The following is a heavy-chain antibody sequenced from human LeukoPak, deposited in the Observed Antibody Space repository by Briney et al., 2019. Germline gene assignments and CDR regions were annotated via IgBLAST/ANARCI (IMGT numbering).Heavy chain of an antibody. D-gene: IGHD3-22*01. V-gene: IGHV4-30-4*07. CDR1: GGSISSGGYS. Sequence: SQTLSLTCAVSGGSISSGGYSWSWIRQPPGKGLEWIGYIYYSGSTNYNPSLKSRVTISVDTSKNQFSLKLSSVTAADTAVYYCARDISGYYTSRYFDYWGQGTLVTVSS. CDR3: ARDISGYYTSRYFDY. J-gene: IGHJ4*02. CDR2: IYYSGST.